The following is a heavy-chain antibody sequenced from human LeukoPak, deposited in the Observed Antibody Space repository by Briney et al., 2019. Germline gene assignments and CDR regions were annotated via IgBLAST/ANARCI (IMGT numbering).Heavy chain of an antibody. Sequence: SETLSLTCTVSGGSISSYYWSWIRQPPGKGLEWIGYIDYSGSTNYSPSLKSRVTISVDTSKNQFSLKLSSVTAADTAVYYCARGVYDYVWGSYRPTSYYFDYWGQGTLVTVSS. D-gene: IGHD3-16*02. V-gene: IGHV4-59*01. CDR1: GGSISSYY. CDR3: ARGVYDYVWGSYRPTSYYFDY. J-gene: IGHJ4*02. CDR2: IDYSGST.